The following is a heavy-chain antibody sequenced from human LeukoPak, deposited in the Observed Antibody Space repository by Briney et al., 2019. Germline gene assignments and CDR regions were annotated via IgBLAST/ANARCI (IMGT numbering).Heavy chain of an antibody. CDR2: ISYDGSKT. CDR3: ASPGGYDFWSGPFDY. V-gene: IGHV3-30*03. D-gene: IGHD3-3*01. J-gene: IGHJ4*02. Sequence: PGRSLRLSCAASAFTFSIYGMHWVRQAPGKGLEWVAVISYDGSKTYYADSVKGRFTISRDNSKNTLYLQMNSLRAEDTAVYYCASPGGYDFWSGPFDYWGQGTLVTVSS. CDR1: AFTFSIYG.